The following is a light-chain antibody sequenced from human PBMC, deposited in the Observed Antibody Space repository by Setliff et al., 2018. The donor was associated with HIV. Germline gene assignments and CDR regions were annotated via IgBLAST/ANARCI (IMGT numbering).Light chain of an antibody. CDR2: DVT. Sequence: QCALTQPASVSGSPGQSITISCTGTSSDIGSYNFVSWYQQHPGKAPKLMISDVTRRPSGVSDRFSGSKSGHTASLTISGLQAEDEADYYCSSYTTSSTYVFGTGTKVTVL. V-gene: IGLV2-14*03. CDR1: SSDIGSYNF. J-gene: IGLJ1*01. CDR3: SSYTTSSTYV.